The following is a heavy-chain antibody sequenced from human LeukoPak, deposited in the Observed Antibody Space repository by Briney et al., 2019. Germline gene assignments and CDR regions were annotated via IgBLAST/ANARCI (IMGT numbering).Heavy chain of an antibody. Sequence: PGGSLRLSCAGCGFTFSNYAMSWVRQAPGKGLEWVSAISGSGGSTYYADSVKGRFTISRDNSKNTLYLQMNSLRDEDTAVYYCARDQGSLPVWFYYYMDVWGSGTTVTVSS. D-gene: IGHD3-16*01. J-gene: IGHJ6*03. CDR3: ARDQGSLPVWFYYYMDV. V-gene: IGHV3-23*01. CDR1: GFTFSNYA. CDR2: ISGSGGST.